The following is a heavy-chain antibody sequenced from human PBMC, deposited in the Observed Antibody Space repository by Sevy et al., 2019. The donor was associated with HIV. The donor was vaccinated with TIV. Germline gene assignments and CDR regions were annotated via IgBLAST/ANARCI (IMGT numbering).Heavy chain of an antibody. CDR1: GFTFSNAW. J-gene: IGHJ6*02. Sequence: GGSLRLSCAASGFTFSNAWMSWVRQAPGKGLEWVDRIISKTDGGTTDYAAPVKGRFTISRDDSTNTLYLQMNSLKTEDTAVYYCSTDPIIVLLVTDGMDVWGQGTTVTVSS. CDR2: IISKTDGGTT. D-gene: IGHD2-8*02. V-gene: IGHV3-15*01. CDR3: STDPIIVLLVTDGMDV.